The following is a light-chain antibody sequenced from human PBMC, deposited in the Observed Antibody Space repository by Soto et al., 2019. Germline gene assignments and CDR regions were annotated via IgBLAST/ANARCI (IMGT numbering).Light chain of an antibody. CDR1: QDISRY. Sequence: DIQMTQSPYSLSASIGDKVTITCQASQDISRYLSWHQKKPGKAPKLLIHEASNLETGVPSRFTGNGSGKDFAFFISSLHPEDIETYYCQQYDHLPYTFGQGSKLDIK. CDR2: EAS. CDR3: QQYDHLPYT. J-gene: IGKJ2*01. V-gene: IGKV1-33*01.